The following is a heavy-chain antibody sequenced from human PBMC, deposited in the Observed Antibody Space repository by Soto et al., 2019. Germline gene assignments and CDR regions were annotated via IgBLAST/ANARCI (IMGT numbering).Heavy chain of an antibody. CDR1: GDSVSSSNYY. CDR3: ARHPAAAGGYYGY. CDR2: ILHGGNT. Sequence: SETLSLTCTVSGDSVSSSNYYWGWIRHPPGRGLEWIGSILHGGNTYYNPSLKSRVTISVDTSKNQFSLKLSSVAASDTAIYYCARHPAAAGGYYGYWGQGTLVTVSS. V-gene: IGHV4-39*01. J-gene: IGHJ4*02. D-gene: IGHD3-10*01.